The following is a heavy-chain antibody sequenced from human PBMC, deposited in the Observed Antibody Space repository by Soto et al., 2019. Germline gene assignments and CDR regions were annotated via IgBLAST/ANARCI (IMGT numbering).Heavy chain of an antibody. V-gene: IGHV4-34*01. D-gene: IGHD6-13*01. CDR1: GGSFSGYY. CDR2: INHSGST. J-gene: IGHJ4*02. CDR3: ARERYEAAAGSRNLDY. Sequence: PSETLSLTCAVYGGSFSGYYWSWIRQPPGKGLEWIGEINHSGSTNYNPSLKSRVTISVDTSKNQFSLKLSSVTAADTAVYYCARERYEAAAGSRNLDYWGQGTLVTVSS.